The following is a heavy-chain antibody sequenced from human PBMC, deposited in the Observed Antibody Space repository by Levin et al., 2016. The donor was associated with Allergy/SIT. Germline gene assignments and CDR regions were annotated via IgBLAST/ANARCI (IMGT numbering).Heavy chain of an antibody. CDR3: AREGEYGSGSYYNEKLTGWFDP. J-gene: IGHJ5*02. V-gene: IGHV3-30*04. D-gene: IGHD3-10*01. Sequence: WIRQPPGKGLEWVAVISYDGSNKYYADSVKGRFTISRDNSKNTLYLQMNSLRAEDTAVYYCAREGEYGSGSYYNEKLTGWFDPWGQGTLVTVSS. CDR2: ISYDGSNK.